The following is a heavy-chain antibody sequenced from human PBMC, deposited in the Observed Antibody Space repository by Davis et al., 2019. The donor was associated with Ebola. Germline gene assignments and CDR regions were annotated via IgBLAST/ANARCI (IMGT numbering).Heavy chain of an antibody. CDR3: ASGEFVDF. D-gene: IGHD3-10*01. CDR2: INPSIGNT. V-gene: IGHV1-46*01. CDR1: GYTFTSYG. Sequence: ASVKVSCKASGYTFTSYGISWVRQAPGQGLDWMGLINPSIGNTSLAQKFQGRVTLTRDTSTRTVYMELSSLKSDDTAIYYCASGEFVDFWGQGTLVTVSS. J-gene: IGHJ4*02.